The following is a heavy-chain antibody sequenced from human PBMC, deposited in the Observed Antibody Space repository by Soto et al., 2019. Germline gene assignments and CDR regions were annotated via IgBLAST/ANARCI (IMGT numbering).Heavy chain of an antibody. D-gene: IGHD6-19*01. Sequence: ASVKVSCKASGYTFTSYYMHWVRQAPGQGLEWMGIINPSGGSTSYAQKYQGRVTMTRDTSTSTVYMELSSLRSEDTAVYYCARVDSSGWYDYWGQGTLVTVSS. V-gene: IGHV1-46*01. CDR3: ARVDSSGWYDY. CDR2: INPSGGST. CDR1: GYTFTSYY. J-gene: IGHJ4*02.